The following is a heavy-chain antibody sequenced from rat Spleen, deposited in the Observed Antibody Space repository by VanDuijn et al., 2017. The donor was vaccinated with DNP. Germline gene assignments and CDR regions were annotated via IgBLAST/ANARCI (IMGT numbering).Heavy chain of an antibody. CDR1: GFSLSDFY. CDR2: ISYDGGRT. CDR3: VRHATLGIPFDY. Sequence: EVQLVESGGGLVQPGGSLKLSCTASGFSLSDFYMAWVRQAPTKGLEWVAYISYDGGRTYYGDSVKGRFTVSRDNTRNTLHLQMTSLRSEDMATYYCVRHATLGIPFDYWGQGVMVTVSS. D-gene: IGHD1-7*01. J-gene: IGHJ2*01. V-gene: IGHV5-22*01.